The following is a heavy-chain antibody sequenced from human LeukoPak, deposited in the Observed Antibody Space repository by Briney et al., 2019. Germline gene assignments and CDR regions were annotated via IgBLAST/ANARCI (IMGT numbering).Heavy chain of an antibody. CDR1: GFTFSSYW. J-gene: IGHJ4*02. CDR3: ARDGATTVTFFDY. D-gene: IGHD4-11*01. Sequence: GGSLRLSCAASGFTFSSYWMHWVRQPPGKGLVWVSRIKSDGSSISYADSVKGRFTISRDNAKNTLYLQMNSLRAEDTAVYYCARDGATTVTFFDYWGQGTLVTVSS. CDR2: IKSDGSSI. V-gene: IGHV3-74*01.